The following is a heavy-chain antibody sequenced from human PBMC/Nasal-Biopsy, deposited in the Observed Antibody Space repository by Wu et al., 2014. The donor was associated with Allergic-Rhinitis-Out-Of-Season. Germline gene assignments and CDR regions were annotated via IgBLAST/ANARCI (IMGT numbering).Heavy chain of an antibody. CDR3: VRHPYHDVWSGSAPYYMDV. D-gene: IGHD3-3*01. CDR2: IHNAEGT. J-gene: IGHJ6*03. Sequence: TLSLTCTVSDVSISRTSFYWGWIRQSPGKGLEWIGSIHNAEGTDYNPSLKSRVTISVDTSKNQFSLRLNSVTAADTAVYYCVRHPYHDVWSGSAPYYMDVWGEGTTVTVSS. CDR1: DVSISRTSFY. V-gene: IGHV4-39*01.